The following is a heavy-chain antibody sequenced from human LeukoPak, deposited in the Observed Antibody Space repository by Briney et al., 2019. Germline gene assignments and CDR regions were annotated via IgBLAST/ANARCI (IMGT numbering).Heavy chain of an antibody. Sequence: SETLSLTCAVYGGSFSGYYWSWIRQPPGKGLEWIGEINHSGSTNYNPSLKSRVTISVDTSKNQFSLKLSSVTAADTAVYYCARRATAESRDFQVYWGQGTLVTVSS. CDR1: GGSFSGYY. V-gene: IGHV4-34*01. J-gene: IGHJ4*02. CDR3: ARRATAESRDFQVY. D-gene: IGHD3-3*01. CDR2: INHSGST.